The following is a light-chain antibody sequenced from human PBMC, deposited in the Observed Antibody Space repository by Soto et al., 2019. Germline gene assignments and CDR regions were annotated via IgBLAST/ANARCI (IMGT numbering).Light chain of an antibody. CDR2: DVS. V-gene: IGLV2-14*01. J-gene: IGLJ1*01. CDR3: SSYTSSSLPYV. CDR1: SSDVGGYNY. Sequence: QSALTQPASVSGSPGQSITISCTGTSSDVGGYNYVSWYQQHLGKAPKLMIYDVSNRPSGVSNRFSGSKSGNTASLTISGLQAEDEADYYCSSYTSSSLPYVFGTGTKLTVL.